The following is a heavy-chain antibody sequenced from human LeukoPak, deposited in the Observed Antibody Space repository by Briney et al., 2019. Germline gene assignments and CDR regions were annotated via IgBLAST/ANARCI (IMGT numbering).Heavy chain of an antibody. D-gene: IGHD5-24*01. CDR1: GGSISSTTYF. CDR2: IYYSGST. CDR3: AREGGGDGYNSGAFDI. V-gene: IGHV4-39*07. Sequence: SETLSLTCTVSGGSISSTTYFWGWIRQSPGKGLEWIGSIYYSGSTYYNPSLKSRVTISVDTSKNQFSLKLSSVTAADTAVYYCAREGGGDGYNSGAFDIWGQGTMVTVSS. J-gene: IGHJ3*02.